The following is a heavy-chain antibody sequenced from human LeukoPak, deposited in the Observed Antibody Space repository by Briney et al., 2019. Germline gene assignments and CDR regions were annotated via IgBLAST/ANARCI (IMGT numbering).Heavy chain of an antibody. D-gene: IGHD6-13*01. CDR2: INHSGST. J-gene: IGHJ5*02. CDR3: ARGGNGSSFRGWFDP. V-gene: IGHV4-34*01. Sequence: SETLSLTCAVHGGSFSGYYWSWIRQPPGKGLEWIGEINHSGSTNYNPSLKSRVTISVDTSKNQFSLKLSSVTAADTAVYYCARGGNGSSFRGWFDPWGQGTLVTVSS. CDR1: GGSFSGYY.